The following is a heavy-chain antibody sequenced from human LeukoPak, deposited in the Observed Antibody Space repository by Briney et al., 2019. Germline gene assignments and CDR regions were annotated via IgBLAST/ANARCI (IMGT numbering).Heavy chain of an antibody. CDR1: GFTFSSYW. CDR3: ARVPGVRGPLNN. D-gene: IGHD3-10*01. CDR2: INSDGSST. V-gene: IGHV3-74*01. Sequence: GGSLRLSCAASGFTFSSYWMHWVRQAPGKGLVWVSRINSDGSSTSYADSVKGRFTISRDNAKNTLHLQMNSLRAEDTAVYYCARVPGVRGPLNNWGQGTLVTVSS. J-gene: IGHJ4*02.